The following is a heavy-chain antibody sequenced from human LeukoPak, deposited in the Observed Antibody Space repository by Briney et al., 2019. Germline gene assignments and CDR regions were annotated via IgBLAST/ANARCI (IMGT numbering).Heavy chain of an antibody. CDR2: ISYDGSNK. D-gene: IGHD5-18*01. Sequence: GRSLRLSCAASGFTFSSYGMHWVRQAPGKGLEWVAVISYDGSNKYYADSVKGRFTISRDNSKNTLYLQMNSLRAEDTAVYYCAKERGYSYGYGPEYYFDYWGQGTLVTVSS. J-gene: IGHJ4*02. V-gene: IGHV3-30*18. CDR1: GFTFSSYG. CDR3: AKERGYSYGYGPEYYFDY.